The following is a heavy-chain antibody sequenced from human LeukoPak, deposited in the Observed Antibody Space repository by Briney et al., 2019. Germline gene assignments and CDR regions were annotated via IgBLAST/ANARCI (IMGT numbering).Heavy chain of an antibody. CDR2: MKSKSVGETT. Sequence: GGSLRLSCATSGLTFTSAWLTWVRQAPGKGLEWVGRMKSKSVGETTDYAAPVKGRFTISRDDSENTLYLQMNSLKTEDTAVYYCTTHSGNDLRSWGQGTLVTVSS. V-gene: IGHV3-15*01. J-gene: IGHJ5*02. D-gene: IGHD5-12*01. CDR1: GLTFTSAW. CDR3: TTHSGNDLRS.